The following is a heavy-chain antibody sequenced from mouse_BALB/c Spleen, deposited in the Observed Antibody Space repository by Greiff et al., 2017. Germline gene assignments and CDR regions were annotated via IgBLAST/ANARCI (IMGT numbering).Heavy chain of an antibody. J-gene: IGHJ1*01. D-gene: IGHD2-3*01. CDR3: ARDDGYPP. Sequence: EVQVVESGGGLVKPGGSLKLSCAASGFTFSDYYMYWVRQTPEKRLEWVATISDGGSYTYYPDSVKGRFTISRDNAKNNLYLQMSSLKSEDTAMYYCARDDGYPPWGAGTTVTVSS. CDR2: ISDGGSYT. V-gene: IGHV5-4*02. CDR1: GFTFSDYY.